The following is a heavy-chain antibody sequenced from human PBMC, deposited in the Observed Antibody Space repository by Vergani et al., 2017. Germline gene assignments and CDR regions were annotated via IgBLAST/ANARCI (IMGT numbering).Heavy chain of an antibody. J-gene: IGHJ4*02. V-gene: IGHV3-7*01. CDR1: GFAFTSYW. D-gene: IGHD1-7*01. CDR2: IKEDGGEK. CDR3: ARGNSLGSY. Sequence: EVQLVESGGGLVQPGGSLRLSCAASGFAFTSYWMTWVRQAPGKGLEWVAKIKEDGGEKYYMDSVKGRFIISRDNAKNSLYLQMNSLRAEDTAIYYCARGNSLGSYWGQGTLVTVSS.